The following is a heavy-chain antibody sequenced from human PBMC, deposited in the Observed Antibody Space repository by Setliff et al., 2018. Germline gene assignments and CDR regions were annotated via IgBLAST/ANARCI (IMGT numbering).Heavy chain of an antibody. V-gene: IGHV3-48*01. CDR3: ARSRRPRRLQSDFDH. CDR2: ISSSSGTI. CDR1: GFTFSSYN. J-gene: IGHJ4*02. D-gene: IGHD6-25*01. Sequence: QSGGSLRLSCAASGFTFSSYNMNWVRQAPGKGLEWLSYISSSSGTIFYADSVKGRFSISRDSAKSSLFLQMNSLRGEDTAVYYCARSRRPRRLQSDFDHWGQGTLVTVSS.